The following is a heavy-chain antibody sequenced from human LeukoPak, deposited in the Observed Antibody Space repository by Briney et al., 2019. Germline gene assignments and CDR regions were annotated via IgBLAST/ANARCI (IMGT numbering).Heavy chain of an antibody. CDR1: GFTFSSYD. V-gene: IGHV3-13*01. CDR2: ISTAGDT. Sequence: GGSLRLSCAASGFTFSSYDMHWVRQTTGKGLEWVSGISTAGDTYYPGSVKGQFTISRDNAKNSLYLQMNSLTAGDTAVYYCAREPPTPGFWYFDLWGRGTLVTVSS. D-gene: IGHD2-15*01. CDR3: AREPPTPGFWYFDL. J-gene: IGHJ2*01.